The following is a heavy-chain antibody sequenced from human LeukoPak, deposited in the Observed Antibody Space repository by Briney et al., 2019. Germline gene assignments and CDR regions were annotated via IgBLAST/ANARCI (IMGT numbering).Heavy chain of an antibody. CDR3: ARERDGRFFDY. V-gene: IGHV3-7*01. J-gene: IGHJ4*02. CDR2: INQDGSEK. D-gene: IGHD5-24*01. CDR1: GLIFRSYW. Sequence: GGSLRLSCAVSGLIFRSYWMSWVRQAPGKGLEWVANINQDGSEKYFVDSVKGRFTISRDNAENSLHLQMNTLRAEDTAVYYCARERDGRFFDYWGQGTLVTVSS.